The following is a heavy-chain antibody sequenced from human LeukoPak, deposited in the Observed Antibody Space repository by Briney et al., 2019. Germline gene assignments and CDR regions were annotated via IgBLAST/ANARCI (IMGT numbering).Heavy chain of an antibody. Sequence: GASVKVSCKTSGGTFNNSAISWVRQAPGQGLEWLGGIMPLFGTAGYAQKFQGRVTMTRDTSTSTVYMELSSLRSEDTAVYYCASYGSGVQASFDYWGQGTLVTVSS. V-gene: IGHV1-69*05. CDR2: IMPLFGTA. CDR3: ASYGSGVQASFDY. D-gene: IGHD3-10*01. CDR1: GGTFNNSA. J-gene: IGHJ4*02.